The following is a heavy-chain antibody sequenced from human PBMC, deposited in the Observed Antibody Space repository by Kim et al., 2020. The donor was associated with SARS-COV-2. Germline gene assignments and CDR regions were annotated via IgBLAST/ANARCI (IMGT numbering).Heavy chain of an antibody. V-gene: IGHV4-4*07. CDR1: GGSISGYY. D-gene: IGHD4-4*01. Sequence: SETLSLTCTVSGGSISGYYWSWIRQPAGKGLEWIGRIYDSGSTTYNPSLKSRVTMSVDMSKNQFSLKLNSVTAADTALYYCARRHSNYNWFDPWGQGTLVTVSS. CDR3: ARRHSNYNWFDP. CDR2: IYDSGST. J-gene: IGHJ5*02.